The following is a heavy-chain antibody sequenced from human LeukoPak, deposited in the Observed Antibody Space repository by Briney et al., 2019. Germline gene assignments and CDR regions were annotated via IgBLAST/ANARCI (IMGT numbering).Heavy chain of an antibody. Sequence: GGSLRLSCAASGFTVSSSNYMNWVRPAPGKGLERVSGIYTGGTTYYTDSVKGRFTISRDNPNNTLYLQMHSLRAEDTAVYYCAREISRFGIWGQGTLVTVSS. V-gene: IGHV3-66*01. D-gene: IGHD3-16*01. J-gene: IGHJ4*02. CDR1: GFTVSSSNY. CDR3: AREISRFGI. CDR2: IYTGGTT.